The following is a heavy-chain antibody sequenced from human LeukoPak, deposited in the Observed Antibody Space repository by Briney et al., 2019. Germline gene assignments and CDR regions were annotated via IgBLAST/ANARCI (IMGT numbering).Heavy chain of an antibody. CDR3: ARDSPKEYSGSCGAFDY. J-gene: IGHJ4*02. V-gene: IGHV1-18*01. CDR1: GYTFTSYG. Sequence: ASVKVSCKASGYTFTSYGISWVRQAPGQGLEWMGWISAYNGNTNYAQKLQGRVTMTTDTSTSTAYMELRSLRSDDTAVYYCARDSPKEYSGSCGAFDYWGQGTLVTVSS. CDR2: ISAYNGNT. D-gene: IGHD1-26*01.